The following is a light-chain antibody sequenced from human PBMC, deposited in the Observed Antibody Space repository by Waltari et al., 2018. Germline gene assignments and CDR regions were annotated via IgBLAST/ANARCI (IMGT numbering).Light chain of an antibody. CDR2: GAS. Sequence: EIVLTQYPGTLSLSPGERPTPTCTASQSVSYNYLKWYPHKPGQAPPLLIHGASSRATGIPDRFSGSGSATDFTLTISRLEPEDFAVYYCQQYDGVVLTFGGGTKVEI. V-gene: IGKV3-20*01. CDR3: QQYDGVVLT. J-gene: IGKJ4*01. CDR1: QSVSYNY.